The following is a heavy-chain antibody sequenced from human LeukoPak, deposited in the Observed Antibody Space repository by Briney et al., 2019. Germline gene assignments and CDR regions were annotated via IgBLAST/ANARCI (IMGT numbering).Heavy chain of an antibody. D-gene: IGHD2-21*01. J-gene: IGHJ3*02. Sequence: SQTLSLTCTVSGGSISSGDYYLSWIRHPPGKGLEWIGYIYYSGSTYYNPSLKSRVTISVDTSKNQFSLKLSSVTAADTAVYYCAVVPTPHYILWFSLGREAFDIWGQGTMVTVSS. V-gene: IGHV4-30-4*08. CDR1: GGSISSGDYY. CDR2: IYYSGST. CDR3: AVVPTPHYILWFSLGREAFDI.